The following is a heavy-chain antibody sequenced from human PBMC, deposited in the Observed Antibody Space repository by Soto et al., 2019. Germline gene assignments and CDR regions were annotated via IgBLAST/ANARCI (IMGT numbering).Heavy chain of an antibody. V-gene: IGHV4-39*07. CDR3: ARDRDSGYDSDYYYGMDV. CDR2: VYYRGNA. Sequence: PSETLSLTCSVSDDSINSDKYYWGWIRQPPGKGLEWIGSVYYRGNAYYNPSLKSRVTISVDTSKNQFSLKLSSVTAADTAVYYCARDRDSGYDSDYYYGMDVWGQGTTVTVSS. D-gene: IGHD5-12*01. J-gene: IGHJ6*02. CDR1: DDSINSDKYY.